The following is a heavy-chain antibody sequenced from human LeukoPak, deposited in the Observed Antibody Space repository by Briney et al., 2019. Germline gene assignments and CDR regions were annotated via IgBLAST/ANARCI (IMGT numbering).Heavy chain of an antibody. CDR1: GGTFSSYA. CDR3: ARDLHDFWSGYSYYYMDV. CDR2: IIPIFGTA. Sequence: ASVKVSCKASGGTFSSYAIIWVRQAPGQGLEWMGGIIPIFGTANYAQKFQGRVTITTDESTSTAYMELSSLRSEDTAVYYCARDLHDFWSGYSYYYMDVWGKGTTVTVSS. V-gene: IGHV1-69*05. J-gene: IGHJ6*03. D-gene: IGHD3-3*01.